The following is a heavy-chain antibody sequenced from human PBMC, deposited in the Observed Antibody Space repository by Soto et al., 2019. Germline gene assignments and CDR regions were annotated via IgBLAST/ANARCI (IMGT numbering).Heavy chain of an antibody. CDR1: GGSISSGTYY. V-gene: IGHV4-39*01. D-gene: IGHD4-17*01. CDR2: FYYSGNT. J-gene: IGHJ4*02. CDR3: AREGLTVTTSHPFFLDC. Sequence: LSLTCSVSGGSISSGTYYLAWIRQPPGKGLEWIGSFYYSGNTYYNPSLKSRVTISVDTSKNQFSLNLRSVTAADTAVYYCAREGLTVTTSHPFFLDCWGQGTLVTVSS.